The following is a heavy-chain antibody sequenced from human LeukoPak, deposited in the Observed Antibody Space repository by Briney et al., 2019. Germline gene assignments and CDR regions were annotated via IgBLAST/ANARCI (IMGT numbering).Heavy chain of an antibody. V-gene: IGHV3-23*01. CDR1: GITLSNYG. Sequence: GGSLRLSCAVSGITLSNYGMSWVRQAPGKGLEWVAGISDSGGRTNYADSVKGRFTTSRDTARNSLFLQMNSLRAEDTAVYYCAGLRRIWNDVELVDYWGQGTLVTVSS. J-gene: IGHJ4*02. CDR2: ISDSGGRT. CDR3: AGLRRIWNDVELVDY. D-gene: IGHD1-1*01.